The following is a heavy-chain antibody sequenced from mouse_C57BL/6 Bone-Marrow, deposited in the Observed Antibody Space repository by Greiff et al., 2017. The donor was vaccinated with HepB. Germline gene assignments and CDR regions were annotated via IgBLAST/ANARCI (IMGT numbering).Heavy chain of an antibody. CDR1: GYTFTSYW. D-gene: IGHD2-3*01. J-gene: IGHJ3*01. CDR2: IHPNSGST. V-gene: IGHV1-64*01. CDR3: ARWGRWLLGAY. Sequence: QVQLQQPGAELVKPGASVKLSCKASGYTFTSYWMHWVKQRPGQGLEWIGMIHPNSGSTNYNEKFKSKATMTVDTSSSTAYMRLSSLTSEDSAVCYCARWGRWLLGAYWGQGTLVTVSA.